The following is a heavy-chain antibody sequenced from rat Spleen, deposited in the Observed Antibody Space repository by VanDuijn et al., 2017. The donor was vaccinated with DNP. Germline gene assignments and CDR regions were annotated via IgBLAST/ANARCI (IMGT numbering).Heavy chain of an antibody. Sequence: QLQESGPGLVKPSQSLSLTCSVTGYSITSGYRWHWIRKFPGSKLEWMGCINSAGSTNYNPSLKSRITITRDTSKNQFFRQVNSVITEDTASYYWTKMHYGIPNGGQGVMVTVSS. J-gene: IGHJ2*01. CDR3: TKMHYGIPN. CDR2: INSAGST. CDR1: GYSITSGYR. V-gene: IGHV3-3*01. D-gene: IGHD3-8*01.